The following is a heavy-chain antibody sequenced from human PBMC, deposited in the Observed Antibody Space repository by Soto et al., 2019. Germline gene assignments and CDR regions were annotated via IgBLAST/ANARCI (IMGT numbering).Heavy chain of an antibody. Sequence: SVKVSCKASGGTFSSYAISWVRQAPGQGLEWMGGIIPIFGTANYAQKFQGRVTITADESTSTAYMELSSLRSEDTAVYYCASEGNWNDAFDIWGKGTMVTVSS. J-gene: IGHJ3*02. CDR2: IIPIFGTA. CDR1: GGTFSSYA. D-gene: IGHD1-20*01. V-gene: IGHV1-69*13. CDR3: ASEGNWNDAFDI.